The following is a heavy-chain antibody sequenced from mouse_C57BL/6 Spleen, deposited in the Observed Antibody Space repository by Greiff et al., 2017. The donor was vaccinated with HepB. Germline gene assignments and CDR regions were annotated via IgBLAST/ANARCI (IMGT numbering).Heavy chain of an antibody. CDR1: GYTFTSYG. V-gene: IGHV1-81*01. Sequence: QVQLQQSGAELARPGASVKLSCKASGYTFTSYGISWVKQRTGQGLEWIGEIYPRSGNTYYNEKFKGKATLTADKSSRTAYMELRSLTSEDSAVYFCAREGYSNYVGFAYWGQGTLVTVSA. CDR2: IYPRSGNT. D-gene: IGHD2-5*01. CDR3: AREGYSNYVGFAY. J-gene: IGHJ3*01.